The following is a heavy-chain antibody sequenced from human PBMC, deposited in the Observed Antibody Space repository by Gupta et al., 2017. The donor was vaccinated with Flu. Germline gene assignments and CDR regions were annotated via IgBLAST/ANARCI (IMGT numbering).Heavy chain of an antibody. CDR1: GFTFSSYW. D-gene: IGHD5/OR15-5a*01. J-gene: IGHJ6*02. CDR3: ARVLKPGLRRYGVGDYGMDV. Sequence: EVQLVESGGGLVQPGGSLRLSCAASGFTFSSYWMHWVRQAPGTGLVWVSRINSDGSSTSYADSVKGRFTISRDNAKNTLYLQMNRLRAEDTAVYYCARVLKPGLRRYGVGDYGMDVWGQGTTVTVSS. CDR2: INSDGSST. V-gene: IGHV3-74*01.